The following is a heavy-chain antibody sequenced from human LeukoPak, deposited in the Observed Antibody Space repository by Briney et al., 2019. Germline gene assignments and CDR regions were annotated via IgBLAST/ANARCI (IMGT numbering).Heavy chain of an antibody. CDR3: ARGRDPVGYSYGTSYYYYYMDV. CDR2: LYYSGST. D-gene: IGHD5-18*01. Sequence: SETVSLTCTVSGGSISSSSYYWAWIRQPPGKGLEWIGSLYYSGSTYYNPSLKSRVTISVYTSKNQFSLKLSSVTAADTAVYYCARGRDPVGYSYGTSYYYYYMDVWGKGTTVTVSS. CDR1: GGSISSSSYY. V-gene: IGHV4-39*07. J-gene: IGHJ6*03.